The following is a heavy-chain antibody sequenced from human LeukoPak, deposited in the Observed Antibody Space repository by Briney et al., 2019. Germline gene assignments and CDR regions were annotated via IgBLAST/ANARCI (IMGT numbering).Heavy chain of an antibody. D-gene: IGHD3-3*01. Sequence: SETLSLTCTVSGGSISRSSYYWGWIRQPPGKGLEWIGSIHYSGSTYYNPSLKSRVTTSVDTSKNQFSLKLSSVTAADTAVYYCARYESQGPFDIWGQGTRVTVSS. CDR3: ARYESQGPFDI. V-gene: IGHV4-39*01. J-gene: IGHJ3*02. CDR1: GGSISRSSYY. CDR2: IHYSGST.